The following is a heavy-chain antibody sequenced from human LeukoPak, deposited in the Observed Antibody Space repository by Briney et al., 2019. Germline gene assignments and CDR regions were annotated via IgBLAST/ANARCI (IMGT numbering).Heavy chain of an antibody. CDR3: ARGPPGRQQLVRVYFDY. CDR1: GYTFTGYY. V-gene: IGHV1-2*02. J-gene: IGHJ4*02. D-gene: IGHD6-13*01. Sequence: GASVKVSCKASGYTFTGYYMHWVRQAPGQGLEWMGWINPNSGGTNYAQKFQGRVTMTRDTSISTAYMALSRLRSDDTAVYYCARGPPGRQQLVRVYFDYWGQGTLVTVSS. CDR2: INPNSGGT.